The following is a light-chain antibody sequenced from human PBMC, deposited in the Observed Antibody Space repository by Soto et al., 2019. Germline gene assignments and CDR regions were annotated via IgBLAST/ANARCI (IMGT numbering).Light chain of an antibody. CDR3: LLTYSGPNAV. CDR2: NTD. J-gene: IGLJ7*01. Sequence: QAVVTQEPSLTVSPGGTVTLTCGSSTGTVTNGHYPYWLQQKPGQAPRTLIYNTDNKHSWTPARFSGSLLGGKAALTLSGAQPEDEADYYCLLTYSGPNAVFGGGTQLTVL. V-gene: IGLV7-46*01. CDR1: TGTVTNGHY.